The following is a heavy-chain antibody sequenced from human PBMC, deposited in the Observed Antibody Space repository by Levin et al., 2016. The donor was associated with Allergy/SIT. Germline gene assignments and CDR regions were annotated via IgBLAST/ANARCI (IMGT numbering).Heavy chain of an antibody. Sequence: ASVKVSCKASGYTFTSYGISWVRQAPGQGLEWMGWISAYSGSTTYAQKFQARVTMTTDTSTSTAYMELMSLRSDDTAVYYCARAFCSGGSCFSRYYFDYWGQGTLVTVSS. CDR3: ARAFCSGGSCFSRYYFDY. CDR2: ISAYSGST. J-gene: IGHJ4*02. V-gene: IGHV1-18*01. D-gene: IGHD2-15*01. CDR1: GYTFTSYG.